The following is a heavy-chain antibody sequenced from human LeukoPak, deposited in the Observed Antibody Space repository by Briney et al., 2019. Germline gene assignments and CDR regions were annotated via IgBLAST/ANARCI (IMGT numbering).Heavy chain of an antibody. Sequence: GGSLRLSCAASGFTFSSYAMHWVRQAPGKGLEWVAVISYDGSNKYYADSVKGRFTISRDNSKNTLYLQMNSLRAEDTAVYYCARGEVVTALDYWGQGTLVTVSS. J-gene: IGHJ4*02. CDR2: ISYDGSNK. CDR1: GFTFSSYA. CDR3: ARGEVVTALDY. D-gene: IGHD2-21*02. V-gene: IGHV3-30-3*01.